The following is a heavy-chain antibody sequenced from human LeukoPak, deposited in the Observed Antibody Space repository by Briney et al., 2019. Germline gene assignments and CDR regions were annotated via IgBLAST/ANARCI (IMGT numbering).Heavy chain of an antibody. CDR2: ISSGGTTI. D-gene: IGHD3-22*01. CDR1: GFTFSDYY. Sequence: GGSLRLSCAASGFTFSDYYMSWIRQAPGKWLEWLSYISSGGTTIKFADSVKGRFTISRDNAKNSLYLQMNSLRAEDTAVYYCARDVDKYYYGSSAYPAIGYWGQGTLVTVSS. CDR3: ARDVDKYYYGSSAYPAIGY. V-gene: IGHV3-11*01. J-gene: IGHJ4*02.